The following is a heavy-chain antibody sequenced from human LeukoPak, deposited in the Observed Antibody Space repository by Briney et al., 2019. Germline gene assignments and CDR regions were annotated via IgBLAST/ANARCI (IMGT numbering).Heavy chain of an antibody. CDR1: GFTFSSYE. V-gene: IGHV3-48*03. J-gene: IGHJ4*02. CDR3: ARGGLYGYDVFDY. Sequence: QPGGPLRLSCAASGFTFSSYEMNWVPQAPGKGLEWVSYISGSGRTMSYADSVKGRFTISRDNAKNSLYLQMNSLRVEDTAVYHCARGGLYGYDVFDYWGQGTLVTVSS. CDR2: ISGSGRTM. D-gene: IGHD5-12*01.